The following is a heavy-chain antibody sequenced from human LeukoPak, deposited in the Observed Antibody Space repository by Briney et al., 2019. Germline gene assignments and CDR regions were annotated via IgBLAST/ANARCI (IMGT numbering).Heavy chain of an antibody. CDR3: ARAGRSGWSNYYYYGMDV. J-gene: IGHJ6*02. CDR1: GGSISSYY. Sequence: SETLSLTRTVSGGSISSYYWSWIRQPPGKGLEWIGYIYYSGSTNYNPSLKSRVTISVDTSKNQFSLKLSSVTAADTAVYYCARAGRSGWSNYYYYGMDVWGQGTTVTVSS. CDR2: IYYSGST. V-gene: IGHV4-59*01. D-gene: IGHD6-19*01.